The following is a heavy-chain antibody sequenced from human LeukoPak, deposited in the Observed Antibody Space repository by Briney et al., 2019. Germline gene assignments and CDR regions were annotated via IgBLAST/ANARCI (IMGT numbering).Heavy chain of an antibody. Sequence: PGGFLRLSCAASGFTVSSTYMSWVRQAPGKGLEWVSLIYSGGSTYYADSVKGRFTISRDNSENTLYFQMSSLTAEDTAVYYCAKGSKRYLDYWGQGTLVTVSS. V-gene: IGHV3-66*01. CDR1: GFTVSSTY. CDR3: AKGSKRYLDY. CDR2: IYSGGST. J-gene: IGHJ4*02.